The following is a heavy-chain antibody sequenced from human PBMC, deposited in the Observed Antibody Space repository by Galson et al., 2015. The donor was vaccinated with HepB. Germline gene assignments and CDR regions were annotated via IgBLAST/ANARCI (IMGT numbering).Heavy chain of an antibody. Sequence: SVKVSCKASGYTFTSYYMHWVRQAPGQGLEWMGIINPSGGSTSYAQKFQGRVTMTRDTSTSTVYMELSSLRSEDTAVYYCARARVMTTVTTDAFDIWGQGTMVTVSS. CDR1: GYTFTSYY. D-gene: IGHD4-17*01. V-gene: IGHV1-46*01. CDR2: INPSGGST. J-gene: IGHJ3*02. CDR3: ARARVMTTVTTDAFDI.